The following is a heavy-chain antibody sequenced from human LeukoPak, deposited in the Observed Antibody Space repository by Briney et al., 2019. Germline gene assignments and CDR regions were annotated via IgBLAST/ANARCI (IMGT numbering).Heavy chain of an antibody. CDR3: AKSEDLYC. CDR1: GFTFNSYW. CDR2: ISSSSSYI. V-gene: IGHV3-23*01. J-gene: IGHJ4*02. Sequence: GGSLRLSCAASGFTFNSYWMSWVRQAPGKGLEWVSSISSSSSYIYYADSVKGRFTISRDNSKNTLYLQMNSLRAEDTAVYYCAKSEDLYCWGQGTLVTVSS.